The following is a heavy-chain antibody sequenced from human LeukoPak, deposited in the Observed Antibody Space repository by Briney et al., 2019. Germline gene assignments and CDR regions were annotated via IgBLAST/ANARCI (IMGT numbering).Heavy chain of an antibody. J-gene: IGHJ4*02. CDR2: IYSGGST. V-gene: IGHV3-53*01. CDR1: GFTVSSNY. Sequence: GGSLRLSCAASGFTVSSNYMSWVRQAPGKGLEWVPLIYSGGSTYYADSVKGRFTISRDNSKNTLYLQMNSLRAEDTAVYYCARVYSGSYFDYWGQGTLVTVSS. D-gene: IGHD1-26*01. CDR3: ARVYSGSYFDY.